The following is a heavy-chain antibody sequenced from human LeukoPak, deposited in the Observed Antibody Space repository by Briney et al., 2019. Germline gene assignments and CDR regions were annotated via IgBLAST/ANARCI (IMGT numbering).Heavy chain of an antibody. J-gene: IGHJ4*02. CDR3: ARVTTVTTFDY. V-gene: IGHV4-4*02. CDR1: EASITSSYW. D-gene: IGHD4-11*01. Sequence: SGTLSLTCAVSEASITSSYWWSWVRQPPGKGLEWIGEASHSGSTNYNPSLKSRVTMSVDKSKNQFSVKLTSVTAADTAVYYCARVTTVTTFDYWGQGTLVSVSS. CDR2: ASHSGST.